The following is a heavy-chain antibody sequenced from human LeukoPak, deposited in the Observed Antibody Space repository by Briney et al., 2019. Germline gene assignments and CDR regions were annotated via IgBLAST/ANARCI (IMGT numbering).Heavy chain of an antibody. Sequence: ASVKVSFKASGYTFTSYNMHWVRQAPGEGLEWMGIINPSGGSTTYAQNFQGRVTMTRDTSTSTVYMELSSLRSEDTAVYYCARASGYSDYFSSRIGWFDPWGQGTLVTVSS. J-gene: IGHJ5*02. CDR2: INPSGGST. CDR3: ARASGYSDYFSSRIGWFDP. D-gene: IGHD3-16*01. CDR1: GYTFTSYN. V-gene: IGHV1-46*01.